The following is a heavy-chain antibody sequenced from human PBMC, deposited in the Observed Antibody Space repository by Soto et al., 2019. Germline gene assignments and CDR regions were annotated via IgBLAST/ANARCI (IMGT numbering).Heavy chain of an antibody. J-gene: IGHJ4*02. CDR3: ARGEQGYCSGGSCYGDGGVDY. CDR2: IYYSGST. Sequence: SETLSLTCTVSGGSISSYYWSWIRQPPGKGLEWIGYIYYSGSTNYNPSLKSRVTISVDTSKNQFSLKLSFVTAADTAVYYCARGEQGYCSGGSCYGDGGVDYWGQGTLVTVSS. V-gene: IGHV4-59*01. D-gene: IGHD2-15*01. CDR1: GGSISSYY.